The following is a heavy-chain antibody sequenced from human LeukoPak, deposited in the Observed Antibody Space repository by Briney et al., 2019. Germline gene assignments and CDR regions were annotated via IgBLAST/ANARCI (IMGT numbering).Heavy chain of an antibody. Sequence: GRSLRLSCAASGFTFSSYGMHWVRQAPGKGLEWVAVISYDGSNKYYADSVKGRFTISRDNSKNTLYLQMNSLRAEDTAVYYCAKDRAISGYDHFDYWGQGTLVTVSS. CDR2: ISYDGSNK. J-gene: IGHJ4*02. D-gene: IGHD5-12*01. CDR1: GFTFSSYG. CDR3: AKDRAISGYDHFDY. V-gene: IGHV3-30*18.